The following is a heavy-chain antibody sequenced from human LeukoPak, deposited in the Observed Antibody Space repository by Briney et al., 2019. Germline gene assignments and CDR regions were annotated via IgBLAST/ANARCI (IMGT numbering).Heavy chain of an antibody. J-gene: IGHJ4*02. D-gene: IGHD6-13*01. Sequence: ASVKVSCKASGGTFSSYAISWVRQAPGQGLEWMGWINPNSGGTNYAQKFQGRVTMTGDTSISTAYMELSRLRSDDTAVYYCARAYLLAAAAPGDWGQGTLVTVSS. CDR1: GGTFSSYA. CDR3: ARAYLLAAAAPGD. CDR2: INPNSGGT. V-gene: IGHV1-2*02.